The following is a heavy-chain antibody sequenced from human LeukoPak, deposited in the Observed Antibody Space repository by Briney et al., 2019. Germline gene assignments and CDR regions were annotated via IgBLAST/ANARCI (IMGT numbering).Heavy chain of an antibody. CDR1: EFTFGRYA. V-gene: IGHV3-48*04. D-gene: IGHD6-13*01. CDR3: VRDPSYGSSWYYYMDV. CDR2: ISSSSFKI. Sequence: GSLRLSCAASEFTFGRYAMNWVRQAPGKGLEWVSYISSSSFKIGYADSVKGRFTISRDNSKNPLYLQMDSLRVEDTAVYYCVRDPSYGSSWYYYMDVWGKGTTVTVSS. J-gene: IGHJ6*03.